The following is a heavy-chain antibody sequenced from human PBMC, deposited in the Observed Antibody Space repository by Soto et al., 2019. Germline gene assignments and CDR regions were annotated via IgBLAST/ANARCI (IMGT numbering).Heavy chain of an antibody. V-gene: IGHV1-18*01. J-gene: IGHJ4*02. CDR1: GYTFSSYG. D-gene: IGHD3-22*01. CDR3: TRGRKVNDY. Sequence: QVQLVQSGGVVKKPGASVKVSCKASGYTFSSYGISWVRQAPGQGLEWMGWISPFNANTNYAQNYQGRVTMTTDTSTSTGYMELTSLRSDDSAMYYCTRGRKVNDYWAQGTLVTVSS. CDR2: ISPFNANT.